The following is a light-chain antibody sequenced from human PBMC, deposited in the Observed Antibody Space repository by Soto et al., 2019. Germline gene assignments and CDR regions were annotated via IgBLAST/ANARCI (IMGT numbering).Light chain of an antibody. J-gene: IGKJ2*01. V-gene: IGKV3-11*01. CDR1: QSVSSY. CDR3: QQRFNWPRFT. CDR2: DAS. Sequence: EIVLTQSPATLSLSPGERATLSCRASQSVSSYLAWYQQKPGQAPRLLIYDASNRATGIQARFSGGGSGTDFTLTISSREPEDFAVYYCQQRFNWPRFTFGQGTKLEIK.